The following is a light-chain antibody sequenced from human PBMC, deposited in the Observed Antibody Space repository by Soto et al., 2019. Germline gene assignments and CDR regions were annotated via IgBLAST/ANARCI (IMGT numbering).Light chain of an antibody. V-gene: IGKV1-5*03. CDR3: QKYNTH. Sequence: DSQMTQSPSTLSASVGDRVTITCRASQSISNYLAWYQQKPGKAPKLLIYKASTLESGVPSRFSGSGSGPEFTLTISSLQPDNFATYYCQKYNTHFGGGTKVEMK. CDR1: QSISNY. CDR2: KAS. J-gene: IGKJ4*01.